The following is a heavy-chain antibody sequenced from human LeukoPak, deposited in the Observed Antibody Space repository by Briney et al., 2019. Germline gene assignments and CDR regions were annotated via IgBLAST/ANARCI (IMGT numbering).Heavy chain of an antibody. Sequence: GGSLRLSCAASGFTFSSYGMHWVRQAPGKGLAWVAVISYDGSNKYYADSVKGRFTISRDNSKNTLYLQMNSLRAEDTAVYYCAKGPGYYDILTGCDYWGQGTLVTVSS. V-gene: IGHV3-30*18. D-gene: IGHD3-9*01. CDR2: ISYDGSNK. CDR3: AKGPGYYDILTGCDY. CDR1: GFTFSSYG. J-gene: IGHJ4*02.